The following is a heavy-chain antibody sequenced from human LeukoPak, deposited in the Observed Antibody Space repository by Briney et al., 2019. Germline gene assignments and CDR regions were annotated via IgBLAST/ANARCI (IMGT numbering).Heavy chain of an antibody. CDR1: GYTFTGYY. V-gene: IGHV1-2*06. J-gene: IGHJ5*02. CDR2: INPNSGGT. CDR3: ARHEYSSSWYPGWFDP. D-gene: IGHD6-13*01. Sequence: ASVKVSCKASGYTFTGYYMHWVRQAPGQGLEWMGRINPNSGGTNYAQKFQGRVTMTRDTSISTAYLQWSSLKASDTAMYYCARHEYSSSWYPGWFDPWGQGTLVTVSS.